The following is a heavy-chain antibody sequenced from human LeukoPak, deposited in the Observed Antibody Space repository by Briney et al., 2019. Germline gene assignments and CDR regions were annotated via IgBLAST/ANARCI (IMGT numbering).Heavy chain of an antibody. CDR3: ARDGEVGAAFGGSAGFDY. Sequence: ASVKVSCKASGYTFNGYYKHWVRQAPGQGLEWMGGIIPIFGTANYAQKFQGRVTITADESTSTLYMELSSLRSEDTAVYYCARDGEVGAAFGGSAGFDYWGQGTLVSVSS. V-gene: IGHV1-69*13. CDR1: GYTFNGYY. D-gene: IGHD1-26*01. J-gene: IGHJ4*02. CDR2: IIPIFGTA.